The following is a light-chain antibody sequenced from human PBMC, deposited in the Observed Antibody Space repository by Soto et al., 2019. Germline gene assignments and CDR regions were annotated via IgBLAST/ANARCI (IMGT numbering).Light chain of an antibody. V-gene: IGKV3-15*01. CDR1: QSVSSN. CDR2: GAS. J-gene: IGKJ4*01. CDR3: QQYNNWPPLT. Sequence: EIVMTQSPATLSVSPGEGATLSCRASQSVSSNLAWYQQKPGQAPRLLLYGASTRATGIPARFSGRGSGTEFTLTISSLQSEDFAVYYCQQYNNWPPLTFGGGTKVEIK.